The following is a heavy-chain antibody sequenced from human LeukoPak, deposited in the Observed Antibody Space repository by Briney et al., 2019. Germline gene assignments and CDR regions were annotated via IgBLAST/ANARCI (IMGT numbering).Heavy chain of an antibody. CDR3: ARDLVVLLWFGEPNYGMDV. CDR2: INSDGSST. D-gene: IGHD3-10*01. J-gene: IGHJ6*02. Sequence: PGGSLRLSCAASGFTFSSYWMNWVRQAPGKGLVWVSRINSDGSSTSYADSVKGRFTISRDNAKNTLYLQMNSLRAEDTAVYYCARDLVVLLWFGEPNYGMDVWGQGTTVTVSS. V-gene: IGHV3-74*01. CDR1: GFTFSSYW.